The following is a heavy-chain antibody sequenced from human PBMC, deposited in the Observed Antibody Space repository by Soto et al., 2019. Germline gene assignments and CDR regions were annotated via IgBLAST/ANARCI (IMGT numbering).Heavy chain of an antibody. CDR2: IVPIFGTA. J-gene: IGHJ4*02. V-gene: IGHV1-69*13. Sequence: SVKVSCKASGGTFSSYAISWVRQAPGQGLEWMGGIVPIFGTANYAQKFQGRVSITADESTSTAYMELSSLRSEDTAVYYCARGGVVAAVNYFDYWGQGPLVTVSS. D-gene: IGHD2-15*01. CDR1: GGTFSSYA. CDR3: ARGGVVAAVNYFDY.